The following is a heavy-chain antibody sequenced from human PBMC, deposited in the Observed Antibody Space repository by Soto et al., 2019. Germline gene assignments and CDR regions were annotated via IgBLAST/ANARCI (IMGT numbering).Heavy chain of an antibody. CDR3: AKDIDCISTSCYPATYGMDV. J-gene: IGHJ6*02. D-gene: IGHD2-2*01. CDR2: ISWNSGSI. Sequence: GGSLRLSCAASGFTFDDYAMHWVRQAPGKGLEWVSGISWNSGSIGYADSVKGRFTISRDNAKNSLYLQMNSLRAEDTALYYCAKDIDCISTSCYPATYGMDVWGQGTTVTVSS. V-gene: IGHV3-9*01. CDR1: GFTFDDYA.